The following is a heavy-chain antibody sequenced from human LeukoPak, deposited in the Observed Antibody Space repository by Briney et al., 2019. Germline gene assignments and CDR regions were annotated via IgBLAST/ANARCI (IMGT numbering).Heavy chain of an antibody. CDR1: GGSISSYY. CDR3: TRWTASFDY. V-gene: IGHV4-59*01. D-gene: IGHD3/OR15-3a*01. Sequence: SETLSLTCTVSGGSISSYYWSWIRQPPGKGLEWIGYIYYSGSTNYNPSLKSRVTISVDTSKNQFSLKLSSVTAADTAVYYCTRWTASFDYWGQGTLVTVSS. J-gene: IGHJ4*02. CDR2: IYYSGST.